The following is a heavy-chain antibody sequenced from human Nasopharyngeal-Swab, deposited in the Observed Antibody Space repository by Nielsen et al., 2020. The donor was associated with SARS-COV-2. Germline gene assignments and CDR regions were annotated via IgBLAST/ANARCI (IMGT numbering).Heavy chain of an antibody. J-gene: IGHJ6*02. Sequence: ASVKVSCKASGYTFTSYDINWLRQATGQGLEWMGWMNPNSGNTGYAQKFQGRVTMTRNTSISTAYMELSSLRSEDTAVYYCAREGQQLVLDYYGMDVWGQGTTVTVSS. D-gene: IGHD6-13*01. V-gene: IGHV1-8*01. CDR3: AREGQQLVLDYYGMDV. CDR1: GYTFTSYD. CDR2: MNPNSGNT.